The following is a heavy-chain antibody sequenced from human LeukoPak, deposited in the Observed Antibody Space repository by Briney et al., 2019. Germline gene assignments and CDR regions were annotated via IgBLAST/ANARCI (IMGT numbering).Heavy chain of an antibody. D-gene: IGHD4-11*01. CDR3: ARDYSNYLFSNRDDYYYYYGMDV. Sequence: GGSLRLSCAASGFTFSSYAMHWVRQAPGKGLEWVAVISYDGSNKYYADSVKGRFTISRDNSKNTLYLQMNSLTPEDTAVYLCARDYSNYLFSNRDDYYYYYGMDVWGQGTTVTVSS. CDR1: GFTFSSYA. CDR2: ISYDGSNK. J-gene: IGHJ6*02. V-gene: IGHV3-30-3*01.